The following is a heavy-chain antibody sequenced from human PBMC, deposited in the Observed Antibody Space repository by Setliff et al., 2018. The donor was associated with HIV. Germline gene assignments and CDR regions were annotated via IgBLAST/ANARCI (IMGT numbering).Heavy chain of an antibody. J-gene: IGHJ4*02. Sequence: GESLKISCKGSGYNFTKYWIGWVRQMPGKGLECMGIIYPGDSDIRYSPPFQGQVTISADKSVSAAYLQWTSLKASDTAIYYCVRRSNNGYYRHFDYWGQGALVTVSS. D-gene: IGHD3-22*01. CDR1: GYNFTKYW. V-gene: IGHV5-51*01. CDR2: IYPGDSDI. CDR3: VRRSNNGYYRHFDY.